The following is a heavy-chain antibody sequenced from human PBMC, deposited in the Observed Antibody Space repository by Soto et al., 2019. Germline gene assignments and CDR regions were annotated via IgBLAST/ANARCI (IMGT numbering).Heavy chain of an antibody. CDR1: GYTFTSYD. D-gene: IGHD3-9*01. J-gene: IGHJ6*02. CDR2: MNPNSGNT. Sequence: ASVKVSCKASGYTFTSYDINWVRQATGQGLEWMGWMNPNSGNTGYAQKFQGRVTMTRNTSISTAYMELSSLRSEDTAVYYCALGGEITISYYYYGMDVWGQGTTATVSS. V-gene: IGHV1-8*01. CDR3: ALGGEITISYYYYGMDV.